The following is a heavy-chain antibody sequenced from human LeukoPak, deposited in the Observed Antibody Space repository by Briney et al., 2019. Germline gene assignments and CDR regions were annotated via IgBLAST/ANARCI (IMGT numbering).Heavy chain of an antibody. J-gene: IGHJ4*02. CDR3: ARAPMVRGENPDY. V-gene: IGHV3-23*01. CDR1: GFTFSNYA. Sequence: GGSLRLSCAASGFTFSNYAMSWVRQAPGKGLEWVSAITSGDSTYYADSVKGRFTISRDNSKNTLYLQMNSLRAEDTAVYYCARAPMVRGENPDYWGQGTLVTVSS. D-gene: IGHD3-10*01. CDR2: ITSGDST.